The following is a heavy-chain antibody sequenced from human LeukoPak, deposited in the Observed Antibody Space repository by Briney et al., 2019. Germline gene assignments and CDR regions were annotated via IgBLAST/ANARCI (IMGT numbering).Heavy chain of an antibody. CDR2: ISGSGGST. CDR3: AKGLYCSSSSCYDPSDY. V-gene: IGHV3-23*01. D-gene: IGHD2-2*01. CDR1: GFTFSSYA. J-gene: IGHJ4*02. Sequence: GSLRLSCAASGFTFSSYAMSWVRQAPGKGLEWVSAISGSGGSTYYADSVKGRFTISRDNSKSTLYLQMNSLRAEDTAVYYCAKGLYCSSSSCYDPSDYWGQGTLVTVSS.